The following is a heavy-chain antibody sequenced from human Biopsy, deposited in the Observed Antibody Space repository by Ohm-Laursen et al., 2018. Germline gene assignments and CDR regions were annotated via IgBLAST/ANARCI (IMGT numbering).Heavy chain of an antibody. CDR3: ARGRSDYPPTF. CDR1: GDSISASTTSY. V-gene: IGHV4-39*07. Sequence: SDTLSLTCSVSGDSISASTTSYWAWLRQPPGKGLEWIGSIYNSETTFYNPSLKSRVTISVDTSKNQFSLNLNSVTAADTAMYFCARGRSDYPPTFWGPGTLVTVSS. J-gene: IGHJ4*02. CDR2: IYNSETT. D-gene: IGHD4-17*01.